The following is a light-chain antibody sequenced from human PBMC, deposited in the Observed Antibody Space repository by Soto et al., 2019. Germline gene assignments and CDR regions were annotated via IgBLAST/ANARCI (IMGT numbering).Light chain of an antibody. CDR1: QSVRSSY. V-gene: IGKV3-20*01. CDR3: QQYGSSPLA. CDR2: GAS. J-gene: IGKJ4*01. Sequence: EIVLTQSPGTLSLSPGERATLSCRASQSVRSSYLAWYQQGPGQAPRLLIYGASSRATGIPDRFSGSGSGTDFTLTISRLEPEDFAVYYCQQYGSSPLAFGGGTKVDIK.